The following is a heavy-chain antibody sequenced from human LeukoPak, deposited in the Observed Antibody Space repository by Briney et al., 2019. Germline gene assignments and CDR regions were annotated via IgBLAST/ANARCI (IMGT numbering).Heavy chain of an antibody. V-gene: IGHV4-4*07. D-gene: IGHD3-22*01. Sequence: SETLSLTCNVSSDSFSLYYWSWIRQPAGKGLEWIGRLHPNGGVNYNPSLRSRVTLSGDTSKKQFFLRLTAVTAADTAVYYCARVIGVNDKYFDPWGQGIPVTVTS. J-gene: IGHJ5*02. CDR2: LHPNGGV. CDR3: ARVIGVNDKYFDP. CDR1: SDSFSLYY.